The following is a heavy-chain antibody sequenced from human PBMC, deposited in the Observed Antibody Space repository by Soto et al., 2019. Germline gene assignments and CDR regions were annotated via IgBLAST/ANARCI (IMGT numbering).Heavy chain of an antibody. Sequence: SETLSLTCTVSGGSISSGGYYWSWIRQHPGKGLEWIGYIYYSGSTYYNPSLKSRVTISVDTSKNQFSLKLSSVTAADTAVYYCARDPIVYCSSTSCYAGAFDIWGQGTMVTVSS. V-gene: IGHV4-31*03. D-gene: IGHD2-2*01. CDR2: IYYSGST. CDR3: ARDPIVYCSSTSCYAGAFDI. CDR1: GGSISSGGYY. J-gene: IGHJ3*02.